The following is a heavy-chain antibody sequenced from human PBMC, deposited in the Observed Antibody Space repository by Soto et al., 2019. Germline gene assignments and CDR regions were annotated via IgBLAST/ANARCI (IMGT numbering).Heavy chain of an antibody. CDR1: GFTFSSYA. J-gene: IGHJ5*02. V-gene: IGHV3-33*06. D-gene: IGHD6-13*01. CDR2: ILYDGSNQ. CDR3: AKEGRVGYSTRIFRRDNWFDP. Sequence: QVQLVESGGGVVQPGRSLRLSCAASGFTFSSYAMHWVRQAPGKGLEWVAAILYDGSNQYYADAVKGRFTISRDNSKNTLYIQMNSLRVEDTAVYYCAKEGRVGYSTRIFRRDNWFDPWGQGTPVTVSS.